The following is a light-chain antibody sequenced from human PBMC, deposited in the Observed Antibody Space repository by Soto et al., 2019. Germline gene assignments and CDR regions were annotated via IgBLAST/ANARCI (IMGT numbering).Light chain of an antibody. Sequence: DIQMTQSPSPLSASVGDRVTITCQASQDITMYLNWYQQKPGKAPKLLIYDASNLQTGVPSRFSGSGYGTDFTFTISSLQPEDIATYYCQQYDNVFTFGQGTRLEIK. CDR1: QDITMY. J-gene: IGKJ5*01. V-gene: IGKV1-33*01. CDR3: QQYDNVFT. CDR2: DAS.